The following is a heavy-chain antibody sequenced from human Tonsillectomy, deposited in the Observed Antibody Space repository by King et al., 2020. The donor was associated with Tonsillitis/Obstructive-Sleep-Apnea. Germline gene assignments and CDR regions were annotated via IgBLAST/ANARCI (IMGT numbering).Heavy chain of an antibody. CDR2: INSKTDGGTT. Sequence: VQLVESGGGLVKPGGSLRLSCTASGFTFSYAWMNWVRQAPGKGLEWVGRINSKTDGGTTDYAAPVKGRFIISRDDSRNTLYLQMNSLETEDTAVYYCTTDLRGKVKKYSGNSYIDYWGQGPQVTVSS. V-gene: IGHV3-15*01. CDR3: TTDLRGKVKKYSGNSYIDY. CDR1: GFTFSYAW. D-gene: IGHD1-7*01. J-gene: IGHJ4*02.